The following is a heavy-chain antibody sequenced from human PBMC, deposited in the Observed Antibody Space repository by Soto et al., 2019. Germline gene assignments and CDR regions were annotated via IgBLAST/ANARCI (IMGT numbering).Heavy chain of an antibody. CDR2: ISGSGGST. V-gene: IGHV3-23*01. CDR1: GFTFSSYA. Sequence: GGSLRLSCAASGFTFSSYAMSWVRQAPGKGLEWVSAISGSGGSTYYADSVKGRFTISRDNSKNTLYLQMNSLRAEDTAVYYCAKAETGYSSGWSEKYYFDYWGQGTLVTVSS. D-gene: IGHD6-19*01. CDR3: AKAETGYSSGWSEKYYFDY. J-gene: IGHJ4*02.